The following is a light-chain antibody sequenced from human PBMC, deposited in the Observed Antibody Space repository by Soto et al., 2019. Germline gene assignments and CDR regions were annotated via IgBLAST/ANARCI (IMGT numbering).Light chain of an antibody. CDR1: RSFASSY. CDR3: QQYGPSPSYT. J-gene: IGKJ2*01. CDR2: AAS. Sequence: EIVLTQSPGTLSLSAGERATLSCRASRSFASSYLAWYQQKPGQAPRLLIYAASTRATGIPDRFSGSGSATDFTLTISRLEPEDSAVYYCQQYGPSPSYTFGQGTKVDIK. V-gene: IGKV3-20*01.